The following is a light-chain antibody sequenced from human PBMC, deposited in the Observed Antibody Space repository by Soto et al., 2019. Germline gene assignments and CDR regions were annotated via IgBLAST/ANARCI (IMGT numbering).Light chain of an antibody. CDR2: GNS. CDR3: QSYDSSLSGWV. CDR1: SSNIGAGYD. V-gene: IGLV1-40*01. J-gene: IGLJ2*01. Sequence: QPVLPQPPSVSGAPGQRVTISCTGSSSNIGAGYDVHWYQQVPRTAPKLLIYGNSNRPSGVPDRFSGSKSGTSASLAITGLQAEDEADYYCQSYDSSLSGWVFGGGTQLTVL.